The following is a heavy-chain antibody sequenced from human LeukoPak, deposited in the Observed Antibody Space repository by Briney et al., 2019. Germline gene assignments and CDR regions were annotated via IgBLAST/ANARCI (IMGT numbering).Heavy chain of an antibody. CDR3: ARDSGYDSDAFDI. J-gene: IGHJ3*02. CDR1: GFTFSSYW. V-gene: IGHV3-7*01. Sequence: PGGSLRLSCAASGFTFSSYWMSWVRQAPGKGLEWVANIKQDGSEKYYVDSVKGRFTISRDNAKNSLYLQMNSLRAEDTAVYYCARDSGYDSDAFDIWGQGTMVTVSS. D-gene: IGHD5-12*01. CDR2: IKQDGSEK.